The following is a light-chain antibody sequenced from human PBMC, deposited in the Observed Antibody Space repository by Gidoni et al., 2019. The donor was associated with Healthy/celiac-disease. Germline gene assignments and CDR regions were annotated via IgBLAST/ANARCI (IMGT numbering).Light chain of an antibody. CDR2: GAS. Sequence: EIVLTQSPATLSVSPRETATLSCRASQCVSSNLAWYQQKPGQAPRHLIYGASTRATGIPARFSGSGSGTEFTLTISSLQSEDFAVYYCQQYNNWPPWTFGQGTKVEIK. V-gene: IGKV3D-15*01. CDR3: QQYNNWPPWT. J-gene: IGKJ1*01. CDR1: QCVSSN.